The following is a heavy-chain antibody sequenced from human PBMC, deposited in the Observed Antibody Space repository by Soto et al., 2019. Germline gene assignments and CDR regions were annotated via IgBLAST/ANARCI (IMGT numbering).Heavy chain of an antibody. CDR3: AKSSHRRITMVRGVTPPDY. J-gene: IGHJ4*02. CDR2: ISGSGGST. Sequence: EVQLLESGGGLVQPGGSLRLSCAASGFTFSSYAMSWVRQAPGKWLEWVSAISGSGGSTYYADSVKGRFTISRDNSKNSLYLQMNSLRAEDTAVYYCAKSSHRRITMVRGVTPPDYWGQGTLVTVSS. CDR1: GFTFSSYA. D-gene: IGHD3-10*01. V-gene: IGHV3-23*01.